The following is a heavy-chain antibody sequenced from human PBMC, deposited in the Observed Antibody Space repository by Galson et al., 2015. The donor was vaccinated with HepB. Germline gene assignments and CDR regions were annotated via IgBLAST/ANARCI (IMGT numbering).Heavy chain of an antibody. Sequence: SLRLSCAASGFTFSSYAMHWVRQAPGKGLERVAVISYDGANKYYADSVKGRFTISRDNSKNTLYLQMNSLIAEDRALYYCARQTYTTFGVVNPPDVWGQGTTVTVSS. D-gene: IGHD3-3*01. CDR2: ISYDGANK. J-gene: IGHJ6*02. CDR1: GFTFSSYA. V-gene: IGHV3-30-3*01. CDR3: ARQTYTTFGVVNPPDV.